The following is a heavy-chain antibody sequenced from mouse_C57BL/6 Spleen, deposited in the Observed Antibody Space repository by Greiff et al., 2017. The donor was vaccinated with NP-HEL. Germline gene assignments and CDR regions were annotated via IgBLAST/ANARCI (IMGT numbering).Heavy chain of an antibody. CDR2: ISSGGSYT. D-gene: IGHD1-1*01. CDR3: ARREVRYYGSSPSWGDWYFDV. Sequence: EVMLVESGGDLVKPGGSLKLSCAASGFTFSSYGMSWVRQTPDKRLEWVATISSGGSYTYYPDSVKGRFTISRDNAKNTLYLQMSSLKSEDTAMDYCARREVRYYGSSPSWGDWYFDVWGTGTTVTVSS. CDR1: GFTFSSYG. V-gene: IGHV5-6*02. J-gene: IGHJ1*03.